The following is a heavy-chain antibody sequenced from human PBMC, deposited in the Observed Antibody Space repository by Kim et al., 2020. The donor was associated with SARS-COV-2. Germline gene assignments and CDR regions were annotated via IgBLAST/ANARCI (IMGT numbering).Heavy chain of an antibody. CDR3: ARDSVRVRLGELSLRSFFDY. J-gene: IGHJ4*02. D-gene: IGHD3-16*02. V-gene: IGHV3-30*01. Sequence: RFTISRDNSKNTLYLQMNSLRAEDTAVYYCARDSVRVRLGELSLRSFFDYWGQGTLVTVSS.